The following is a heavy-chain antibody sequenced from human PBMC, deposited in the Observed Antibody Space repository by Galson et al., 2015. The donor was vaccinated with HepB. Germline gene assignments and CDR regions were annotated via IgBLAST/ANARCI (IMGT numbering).Heavy chain of an antibody. V-gene: IGHV3-7*03. CDR2: IKHGGSEK. CDR3: ASGYKYGYLFDY. J-gene: IGHJ4*02. D-gene: IGHD5-18*01. CDR1: GFTFSSYW. Sequence: SLRLSCAASGFTFSSYWMSWVRQAPGKGLEWVANIKHGGSEKYYVASVKGRFTISRDDAKNSLYLQMNSLSAEDTAVYFCASGYKYGYLFDYWGQGTLVTVSS.